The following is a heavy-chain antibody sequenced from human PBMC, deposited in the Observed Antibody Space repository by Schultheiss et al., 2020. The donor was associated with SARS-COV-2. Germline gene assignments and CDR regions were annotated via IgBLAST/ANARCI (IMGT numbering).Heavy chain of an antibody. J-gene: IGHJ5*02. V-gene: IGHV3-11*06. CDR1: GFTFSDYY. CDR3: ARDHWAYDFWSGLTLNWFDP. D-gene: IGHD3-3*01. CDR2: ISSSSSYT. Sequence: GGSLRLSCAASGFTFSDYYMSWIRQAPGKGLEWVSYISSSSSYTNYADSVKGRFTISRDNAKNTLYLQMNSLRAEDTAVYYCARDHWAYDFWSGLTLNWFDPWGQGTLVTVSS.